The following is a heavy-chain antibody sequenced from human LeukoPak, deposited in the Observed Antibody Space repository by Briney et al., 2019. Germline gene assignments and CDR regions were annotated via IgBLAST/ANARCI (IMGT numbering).Heavy chain of an antibody. Sequence: GGSLRLSCAASGFPFSSYEMNWVRQAPGKRLQWVSYISSSGNKIYYAASVKGRFTISRDNAKNSLYPQIDSLRAEDTAVYYCARGQRPQYTSTWDNWFDPWGQGTQVTVSS. V-gene: IGHV3-48*03. D-gene: IGHD2-2*01. CDR3: ARGQRPQYTSTWDNWFDP. CDR1: GFPFSSYE. J-gene: IGHJ5*02. CDR2: ISSSGNKI.